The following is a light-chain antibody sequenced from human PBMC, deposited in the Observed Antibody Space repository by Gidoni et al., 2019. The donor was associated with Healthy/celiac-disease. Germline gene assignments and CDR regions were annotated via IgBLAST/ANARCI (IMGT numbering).Light chain of an antibody. CDR3: QQRRKWPGNT. CDR1: QSVSIY. J-gene: IGKJ2*01. V-gene: IGKV3-11*01. Sequence: EIVLTQSPATLSLSPGESATLPCRASQSVSIYLAWYQQKPGQALRLLSYDASNRATGIPARFSGSGSGTDFTLTISNLEPEDFAVYYCQQRRKWPGNTFGQGTKLEIK. CDR2: DAS.